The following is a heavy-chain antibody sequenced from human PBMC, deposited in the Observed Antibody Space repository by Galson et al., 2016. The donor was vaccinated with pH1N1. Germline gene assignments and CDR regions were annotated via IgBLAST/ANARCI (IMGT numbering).Heavy chain of an antibody. D-gene: IGHD1-26*01. J-gene: IGHJ2*01. CDR3: ATEYRGSYYVPRYFAL. CDR1: GYTLSELA. CDR2: FDPEDDKP. Sequence: SVKVSCKVSGYTLSELAIHWVRQTPGKGLEWMGGFDPEDDKPFYAQTFEGRVTMTQDTSTDTAYMQLSRLTSDDAAVYYCATEYRGSYYVPRYFALWGLGTLVSVFS. V-gene: IGHV1-24*01.